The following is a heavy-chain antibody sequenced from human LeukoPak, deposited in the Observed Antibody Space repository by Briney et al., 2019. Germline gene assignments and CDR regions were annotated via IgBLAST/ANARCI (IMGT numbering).Heavy chain of an antibody. Sequence: NPGGSLRLSCAASGFTFSSYSMNWVRQAPGKGLEWVSSISSSSSYIYYADSVKGRFTISRDNAKNSLYLQTNSLRAEDTAVYYCARDLFPYCSGGSCSPATLGYWGQGTLVTVSS. CDR3: ARDLFPYCSGGSCSPATLGY. D-gene: IGHD2-15*01. CDR1: GFTFSSYS. CDR2: ISSSSSYI. J-gene: IGHJ4*02. V-gene: IGHV3-21*01.